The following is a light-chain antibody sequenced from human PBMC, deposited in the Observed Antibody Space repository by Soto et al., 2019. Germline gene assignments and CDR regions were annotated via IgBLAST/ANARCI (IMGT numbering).Light chain of an antibody. V-gene: IGKV3-20*01. J-gene: IGKJ1*01. CDR2: GAS. CDR3: QQYGSSPT. Sequence: EIVLTQSPGTLSLSPGERATLSCRASQSVSSSYLAWYQQKPGQAPRLVIYGASSRATGIPDRFSGSGSGTDFTLTISRLEPEDFALYYCQQYGSSPTFGQGTKVEIK. CDR1: QSVSSSY.